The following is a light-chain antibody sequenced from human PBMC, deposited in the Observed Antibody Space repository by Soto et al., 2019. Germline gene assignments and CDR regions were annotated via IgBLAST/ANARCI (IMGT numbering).Light chain of an antibody. V-gene: IGKV3-11*01. CDR2: DAS. CDR3: QQYGSSPMT. J-gene: IGKJ4*01. CDR1: QSVSNY. Sequence: PGERATLSCRASQSVSNYLVWYQQKPGQPPRLLIYDASNRATGIPARFSGSGSGTDFTLTISTLEPEDFAVYYCQQYGSSPMTFGGGTKVEIK.